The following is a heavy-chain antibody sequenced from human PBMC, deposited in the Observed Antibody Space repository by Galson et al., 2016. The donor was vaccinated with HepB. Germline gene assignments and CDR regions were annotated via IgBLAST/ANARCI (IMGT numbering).Heavy chain of an antibody. CDR3: ARGDWVAAYYFYYGMDV. CDR2: INAGNGNT. Sequence: SVKVSCKASGYTFTSYAIHWVRQAPGQGLEWMGWINAGNGNTKYSQKFQARVTITRDTSASTAYMELSSLRSEDTAVYYCARGDWVAAYYFYYGMDVWGRGTTVTVSS. V-gene: IGHV1-3*01. CDR1: GYTFTSYA. J-gene: IGHJ6*02. D-gene: IGHD2-15*01.